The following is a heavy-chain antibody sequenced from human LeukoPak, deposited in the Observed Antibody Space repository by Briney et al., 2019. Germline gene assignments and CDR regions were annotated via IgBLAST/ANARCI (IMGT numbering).Heavy chain of an antibody. Sequence: SETLSLTCTVSGGSISSSSYYWGWIRQPPGKGLEWIGSIYYSGSTYYNPSLKSRVTISVDTSKNQFSLKLSSVTAADTVVYCWVKSGRGFWDCFWGQGTRAPSPQ. CDR2: IYYSGST. V-gene: IGHV4-39*07. D-gene: IGHD3-3*01. CDR3: VKSGRGFWDCF. J-gene: IGHJ4*02. CDR1: GGSISSSSYY.